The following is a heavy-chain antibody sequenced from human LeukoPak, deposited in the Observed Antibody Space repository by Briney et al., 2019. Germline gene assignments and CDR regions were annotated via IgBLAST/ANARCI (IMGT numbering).Heavy chain of an antibody. CDR2: MNPNSGNT. V-gene: IGHV1-8*01. CDR3: ATEIPMVRGVIISDY. D-gene: IGHD3-10*01. J-gene: IGHJ4*02. Sequence: GASVKVSCKASGYTFTSYDINWVRQATGQGLEWMGWMNPNSGNTGYAQKFQGRVTMTEDTSTDTAYMELSSLRSEDTAVYYCATEIPMVRGVIISDYWGQGTLVTVSS. CDR1: GYTFTSYD.